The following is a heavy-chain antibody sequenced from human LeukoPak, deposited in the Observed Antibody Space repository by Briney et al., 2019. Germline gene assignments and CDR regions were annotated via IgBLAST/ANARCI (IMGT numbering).Heavy chain of an antibody. Sequence: SQTLSLTCAVSGGSISSDGYSWSWIRQPPGKGLEWIGYIYHSGSTYYNPSLKSRVTISVDRSKNQFSLKLSSVTAADTAVYYCARDYDDAFDIWGQGTMVTVSS. CDR2: IYHSGST. D-gene: IGHD5-12*01. V-gene: IGHV4-30-2*01. CDR1: GGSISSDGYS. J-gene: IGHJ3*02. CDR3: ARDYDDAFDI.